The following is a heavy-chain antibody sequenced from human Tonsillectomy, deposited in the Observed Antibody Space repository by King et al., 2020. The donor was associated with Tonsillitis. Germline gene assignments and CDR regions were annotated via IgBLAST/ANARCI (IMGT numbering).Heavy chain of an antibody. CDR1: GGSISTYY. D-gene: IGHD6-19*01. CDR3: ARDGGYSSGWYDRMDAFDI. CDR2: IYNSGST. Sequence: HVQLQESGPGLVKPSETLSLTCTVSGGSISTYYWSWIRQPPGKGLEWIAYIYNSGSTNYNPSLKSRVTISVHTSKNQFSLKLNSLTAADTAVYYCARDGGYSSGWYDRMDAFDIWGHGTMVTVSS. V-gene: IGHV4-59*01. J-gene: IGHJ3*02.